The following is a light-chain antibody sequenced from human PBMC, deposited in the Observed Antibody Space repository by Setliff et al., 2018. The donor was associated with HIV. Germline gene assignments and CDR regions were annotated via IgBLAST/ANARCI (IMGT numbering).Light chain of an antibody. J-gene: IGLJ1*01. CDR2: EVS. CDR1: SSDVGSYNL. V-gene: IGLV2-23*02. CDR3: CTYAGSSTYV. Sequence: QSALTQPASVSGSPGQSITLSCTGTSSDVGSYNLVSWYQHHPGKAPKLVIYEVSKRPSGVSNRFSGSKSGNTASLTISGLQAEDEADDYCCTYAGSSTYVFGTGTKVTVL.